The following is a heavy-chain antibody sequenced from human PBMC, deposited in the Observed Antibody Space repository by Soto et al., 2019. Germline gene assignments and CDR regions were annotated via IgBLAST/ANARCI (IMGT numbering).Heavy chain of an antibody. CDR3: ARVEADTAMVPVYYYYGMDV. J-gene: IGHJ6*02. CDR2: IWYDGSNK. V-gene: IGHV3-33*01. CDR1: GFTFSSYG. Sequence: QVQLVESGGGVVQPGRSLRLSCAASGFTFSSYGMHWVRQAPGKGLEWVAVIWYDGSNKYYADSVKGRFTISRDNSKNTLYLQMNSLRAEDTAVYYCARVEADTAMVPVYYYYGMDVWGQGTTVTVSS. D-gene: IGHD5-18*01.